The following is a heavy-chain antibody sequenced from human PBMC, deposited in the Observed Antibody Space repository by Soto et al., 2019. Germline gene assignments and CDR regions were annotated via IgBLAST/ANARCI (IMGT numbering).Heavy chain of an antibody. V-gene: IGHV2-26*01. CDR2: IFSNDEK. CDR3: ARIRGGYSSSSGYYYYMDV. J-gene: IGHJ6*03. CDR1: GFSLSNARMG. Sequence: SGPTLVNPTEALTLTCTVSGFSLSNARMGVSWIRQPPGKALEWLAHIFSNDEKSYSTSLKSRLTISKDTSKSQVVLTMTNMDPVDTATYYCARIRGGYSSSSGYYYYMDVWGKGTTVTVSS. D-gene: IGHD6-6*01.